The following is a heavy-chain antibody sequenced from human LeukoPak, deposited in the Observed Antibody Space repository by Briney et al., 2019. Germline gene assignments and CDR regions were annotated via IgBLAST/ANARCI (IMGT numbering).Heavy chain of an antibody. Sequence: GGSLRLSCAASGFTFSNHYMSWIRQAPGKGLVWVSYISSRSNKYYADSVKGRFTISRDNAKNSLYLQMNSLRAEDTALYYCAKDKFYKQWLAIDYWGQGTLVTVSS. CDR3: AKDKFYKQWLAIDY. J-gene: IGHJ4*02. D-gene: IGHD6-19*01. V-gene: IGHV3-11*05. CDR2: ISSRSNK. CDR1: GFTFSNHY.